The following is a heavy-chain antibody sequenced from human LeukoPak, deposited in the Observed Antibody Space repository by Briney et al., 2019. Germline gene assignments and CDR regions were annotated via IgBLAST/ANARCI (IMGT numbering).Heavy chain of an antibody. CDR2: ISTSSSYI. Sequence: GGSLRLSCAASGFTFSSHSMTGVRQAPGKGLEWVSSISTSSSYIYYADSVKGRFTISRDNSKNTLYLQMNSLRAEDTAVYYCARESVSGWNDAFDIWGQGTMVTVSS. J-gene: IGHJ3*02. CDR3: ARESVSGWNDAFDI. CDR1: GFTFSSHS. V-gene: IGHV3-21*04. D-gene: IGHD6-19*01.